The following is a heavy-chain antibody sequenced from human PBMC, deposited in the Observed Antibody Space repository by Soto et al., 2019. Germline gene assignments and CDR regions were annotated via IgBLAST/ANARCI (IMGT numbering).Heavy chain of an antibody. D-gene: IGHD3-10*01. J-gene: IGHJ6*02. CDR3: ARDPLWFGELQDYYYYGMDV. V-gene: IGHV3-30-3*01. Sequence: PGGSLRLSCAASGFTFIIYAMHCVRQAPGKGLERVAVISYDGSNKYYADSVKGRFTISRDNSKNTLYLQMNSLRAEDTAVYYCARDPLWFGELQDYYYYGMDVWGQGTTVTVSS. CDR1: GFTFIIYA. CDR2: ISYDGSNK.